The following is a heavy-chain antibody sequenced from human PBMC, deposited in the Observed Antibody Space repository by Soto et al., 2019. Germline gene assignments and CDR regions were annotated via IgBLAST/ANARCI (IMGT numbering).Heavy chain of an antibody. V-gene: IGHV4-4*02. CDR1: GDYISSSDW. D-gene: IGHD3-3*01. CDR2: IYHSGST. Sequence: SETLSLTCTVSGDYISSSDWWSWVRQPSGKGLEWIGEIYHSGSTNYNPSLKSRVTISIDKSKNQFSLKLGYRTAADTAVYYCAIDRVADSSLDHWGQGTLVTVSS. CDR3: AIDRVADSSLDH. J-gene: IGHJ4*02.